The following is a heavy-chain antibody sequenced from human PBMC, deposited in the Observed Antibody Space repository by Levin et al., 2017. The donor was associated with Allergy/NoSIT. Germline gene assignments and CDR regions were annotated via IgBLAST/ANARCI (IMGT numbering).Heavy chain of an antibody. CDR1: GGTFSSYA. D-gene: IGHD3-9*01. V-gene: IGHV1-69*04. CDR3: ARESWYYDILTGYAPTYMDV. CDR2: IIPILGIA. Sequence: SVKVSCKASGGTFSSYAISWVRQAPGQGLEWMGRIIPILGIANYTQKFQGRVTITADKSTSTAYMELSSLRSEDTAVYYCARESWYYDILTGYAPTYMDVWGKGTTVTVSS. J-gene: IGHJ6*03.